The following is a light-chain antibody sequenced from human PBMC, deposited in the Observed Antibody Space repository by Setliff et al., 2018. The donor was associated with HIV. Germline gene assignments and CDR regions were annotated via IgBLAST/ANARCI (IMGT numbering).Light chain of an antibody. CDR1: GSNIGSNY. CDR2: STN. J-gene: IGLJ2*01. V-gene: IGLV1-47*01. Sequence: QSVLTQPPSASGTPGQRISISCSGGGSNIGSNYVYWYQQLPGTAPKLLIFSTNERPSGVPDRFSGTKSGASASLAISGLRSEDEADYYCASWDDSLSVVAFGGGTKVT. CDR3: ASWDDSLSVVA.